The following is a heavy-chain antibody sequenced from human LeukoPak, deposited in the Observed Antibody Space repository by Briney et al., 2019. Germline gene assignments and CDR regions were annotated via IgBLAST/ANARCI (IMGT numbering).Heavy chain of an antibody. CDR1: GFTFSSYS. J-gene: IGHJ4*02. V-gene: IGHV3-21*01. CDR2: ISSSSSYI. CDR3: ARSLVDSSPIDY. D-gene: IGHD3-22*01. Sequence: GGSLRLSCAASGFTFSSYSMNWVRQAPGKGLEWVSSISSSSSYIYYADSVKGRFTISRDNAKNSLYLQMNSLRAEDTAVYYCARSLVDSSPIDYWGQGTLVTVCS.